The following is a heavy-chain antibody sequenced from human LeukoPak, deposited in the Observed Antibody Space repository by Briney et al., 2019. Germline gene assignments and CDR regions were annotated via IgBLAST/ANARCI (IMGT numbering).Heavy chain of an antibody. CDR1: KFTLDDYS. D-gene: IGHD3-3*02. V-gene: IGHV3-9*01. CDR2: IHWNSGTR. CDR3: LMHFWSGCDHGLDY. J-gene: IGHJ4*02. Sequence: PGGSLRLSCAASKFTLDDYSMYWIRQGPGKGLEWVSGIHWNSGTRVYADSVKGRFTISRDNARSSLYLQMNSLRVEDTALYYCLMHFWSGCDHGLDYWGQGTLVTVSA.